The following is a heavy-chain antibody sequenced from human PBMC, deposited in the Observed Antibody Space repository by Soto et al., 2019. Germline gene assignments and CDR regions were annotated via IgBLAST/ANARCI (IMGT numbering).Heavy chain of an antibody. V-gene: IGHV3-21*01. CDR3: AGGGIMYGDYRSMDV. D-gene: IGHD4-17*01. Sequence: GGSLRLSCAASGFTFSSYNMNWVRQAPGKGLEWVSSLSSSSSYIYYADSVKGRFTISRDNAKNSLYLQMNSLRAEDTAVYYCAGGGIMYGDYRSMDVWGKGTTVTVSS. CDR2: LSSSSSYI. CDR1: GFTFSSYN. J-gene: IGHJ6*03.